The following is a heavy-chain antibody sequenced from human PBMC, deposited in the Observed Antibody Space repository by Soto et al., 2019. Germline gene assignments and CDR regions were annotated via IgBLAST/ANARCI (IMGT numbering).Heavy chain of an antibody. D-gene: IGHD2-2*02. CDR1: GYTFSTYG. V-gene: IGHV1-18*01. CDR3: ARVKVPAAILGAFDL. CDR2: INPFKGDT. J-gene: IGHJ3*01. Sequence: ASVKVSCKASGYTFSTYGITWVRQAPGQGLDWMGWINPFKGDTNSAARFQDRVTMTTDTSTRTAYMELRSLRSDDTAVYYCARVKVPAAILGAFDLWGQGTMVTVSS.